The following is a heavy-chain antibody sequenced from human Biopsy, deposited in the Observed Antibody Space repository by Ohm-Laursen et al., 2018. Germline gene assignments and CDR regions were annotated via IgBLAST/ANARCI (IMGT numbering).Heavy chain of an antibody. Sequence: SLRLSCSASGFTFRLYAMSWVRQAPGKGLEWVSTISGNSDIIYDTDSVKGRFTISRDNSKNTLYLQMNSLRADDTAVYYCALAAAQTVTHFDYWGQGTLVTVSS. CDR3: ALAAAQTVTHFDY. D-gene: IGHD4-17*01. V-gene: IGHV3-23*01. CDR2: ISGNSDII. CDR1: GFTFRLYA. J-gene: IGHJ4*02.